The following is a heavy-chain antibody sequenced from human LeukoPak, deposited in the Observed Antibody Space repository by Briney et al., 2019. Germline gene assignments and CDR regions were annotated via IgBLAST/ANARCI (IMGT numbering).Heavy chain of an antibody. CDR1: GLTFSPYG. CDR2: IAGSSSPI. Sequence: GGSLRLSCVASGLTFSPYGMNWVRQAPMKGLEWLSYIAGSSSPIYYAGSVKGRFTISRDNAKNSVYLQMNSLRAEDTAVYYCASSNGYLDHWGQGTLVTVSS. D-gene: IGHD3-22*01. J-gene: IGHJ4*02. V-gene: IGHV3-48*04. CDR3: ASSNGYLDH.